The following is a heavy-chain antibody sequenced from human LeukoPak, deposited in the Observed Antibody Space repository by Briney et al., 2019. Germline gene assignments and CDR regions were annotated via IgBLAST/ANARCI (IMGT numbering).Heavy chain of an antibody. CDR2: ITDSGSTI. V-gene: IGHV3-11*01. CDR1: GFTFRDYN. CDR3: AKSRVEVAGTGGFDT. J-gene: IGHJ3*02. D-gene: IGHD6-13*01. Sequence: GGSLRLSCAASGFTFRDYNMNWVRQAPGKGLEWVSYITDSGSTIHYADSVNGRFTISRDNAKNSLYLQMNSLRAEDSAVYYCAKSRVEVAGTGGFDTWGRGTLVAVSS.